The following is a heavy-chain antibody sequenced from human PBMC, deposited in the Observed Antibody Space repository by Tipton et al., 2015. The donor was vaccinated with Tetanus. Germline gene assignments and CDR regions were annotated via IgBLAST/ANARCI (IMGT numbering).Heavy chain of an antibody. CDR1: GYKLIDYF. Sequence: QSGAEVKKPGASVKVSCTASGYKLIDYFIHWVRQSPGQGLEWVGWINPNGGGTRYAQNLRGRVLMTRDTSTNTVYMELNRLTFDDTAVYFCARANYDSSKKGPFDSWGQGSLVIVSS. D-gene: IGHD1-7*01. J-gene: IGHJ4*02. CDR2: INPNGGGT. V-gene: IGHV1-2*02. CDR3: ARANYDSSKKGPFDS.